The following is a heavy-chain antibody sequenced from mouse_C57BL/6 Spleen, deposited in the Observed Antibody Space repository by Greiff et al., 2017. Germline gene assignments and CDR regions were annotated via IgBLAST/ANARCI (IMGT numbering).Heavy chain of an antibody. CDR3: TRDPYGSSPYWYFDV. CDR2: ISSGGDYI. J-gene: IGHJ1*03. V-gene: IGHV5-9-1*02. D-gene: IGHD1-1*01. Sequence: EVKLVESGEGLVKPGGSLKLSCAASGFTFSSYAMSWVRQTPEKRLEWVAYISSGGDYIYYADTVKGRFTISRDNARNTLYLQMSSLKSEDTAMYYCTRDPYGSSPYWYFDVWGTGTTVTVSS. CDR1: GFTFSSYA.